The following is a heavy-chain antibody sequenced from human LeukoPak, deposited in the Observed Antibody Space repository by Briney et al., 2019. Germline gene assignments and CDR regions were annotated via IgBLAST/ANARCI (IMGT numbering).Heavy chain of an antibody. J-gene: IGHJ4*02. CDR2: IIPILGTT. V-gene: IGHV1-69*13. Sequence: ASVKVSCKASVGTLSSYAISWVRQAPGQGLEWMGGIIPILGTTHYAQKIQGRVPFTPDEPTSTAYMELSSLRSEYTAVYYCARVSANTYYYGSGSYQYFDYWGQGTLVTVSS. CDR3: ARVSANTYYYGSGSYQYFDY. CDR1: VGTLSSYA. D-gene: IGHD3-10*01.